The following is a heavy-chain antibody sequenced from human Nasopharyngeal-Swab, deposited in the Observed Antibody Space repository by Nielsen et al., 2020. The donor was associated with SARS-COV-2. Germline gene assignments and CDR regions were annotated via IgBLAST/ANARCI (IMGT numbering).Heavy chain of an antibody. V-gene: IGHV3-7*01. CDR2: IKQDGSEK. CDR1: GFTFRDYW. J-gene: IGHJ4*02. CDR3: ARVGGRTSPMGS. D-gene: IGHD3-10*01. Sequence: GGSLRLSCVASGFTFRDYWMSWVRQAPAKGLEWVASIKQDGSEKNYVDSVKGRFTISRDNAKNSLFLQMDSLRTEDTAFYYCARVGGRTSPMGSWGQGTLVRVSS.